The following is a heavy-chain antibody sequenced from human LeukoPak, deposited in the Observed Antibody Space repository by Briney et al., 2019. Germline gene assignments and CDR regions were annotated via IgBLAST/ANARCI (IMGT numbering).Heavy chain of an antibody. V-gene: IGHV3-30-3*01. Sequence: GGSLRLSCAASGFIFTNHIMHWVRQAPGKGLEWVASIATDGSQTFYRGSVKGGFTISNDNSENKQYLQMTRMRAEDTAVYGCVREREDTIVHTGAFDFWGQGTMLTVSS. D-gene: IGHD1-14*01. J-gene: IGHJ3*01. CDR1: GFIFTNHI. CDR3: VREREDTIVHTGAFDF. CDR2: IATDGSQT.